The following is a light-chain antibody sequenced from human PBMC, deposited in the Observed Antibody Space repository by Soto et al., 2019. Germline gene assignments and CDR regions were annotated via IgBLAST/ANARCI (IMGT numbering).Light chain of an antibody. CDR3: QHYGNSLWT. CDR2: GAS. V-gene: IGKV3-20*01. J-gene: IGKJ1*01. Sequence: NVLPQSPDTLPLSPAEGATLSCRGGQTVSSNYLAWYQHRPRQAPKLIIHGASYTAPGIPDRFSGSGSGADFTLTIGSLETEDFAVYSCQHYGNSLWTFGQGTKVDIK. CDR1: QTVSSNY.